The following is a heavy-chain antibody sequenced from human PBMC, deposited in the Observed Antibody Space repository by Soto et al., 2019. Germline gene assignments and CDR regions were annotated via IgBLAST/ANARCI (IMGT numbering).Heavy chain of an antibody. CDR2: IHYRGST. J-gene: IGHJ4*02. Sequence: QLQLQESGPGLVTPSETLSLPCTVSGASVPISDFYWGWLRQPPGKGLEWIGSIHYRGSTYYTPALKGRVNISGDKSKKKFSLKLTSVTAADADVYYCAAHDSGGYYAEYWGQGTLVTVSA. V-gene: IGHV4-39*01. CDR3: AAHDSGGYYAEY. D-gene: IGHD3-22*01. CDR1: GASVPISDFY.